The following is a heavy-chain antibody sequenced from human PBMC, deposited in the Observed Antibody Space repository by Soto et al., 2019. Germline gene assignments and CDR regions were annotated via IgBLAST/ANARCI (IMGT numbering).Heavy chain of an antibody. D-gene: IGHD3-3*02. Sequence: QVQLVQSGAEVKKPGSSVKVSCKASGDTFSTYTITWVRQAPGQGLEWMGGIIPRSGTSNYAQKFQGRVTTTAEEPTSTPYEKRSSLRSENTPFYYCARGFVVLAPNTETPAHYSSARAVGAQGTPAPFPS. J-gene: IGHJ4*03. CDR2: IIPRSGTS. V-gene: IGHV1-69*12. CDR3: ARGFVVLAPNTETPAHYSSARAV. CDR1: GDTFSTYT.